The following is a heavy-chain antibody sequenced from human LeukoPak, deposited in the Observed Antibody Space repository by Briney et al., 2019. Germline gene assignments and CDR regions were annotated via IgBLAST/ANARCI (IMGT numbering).Heavy chain of an antibody. V-gene: IGHV1-2*06. CDR2: INPNSGGT. CDR1: GYTFTGYY. CDR3: ARARSSSHGKNWFDP. D-gene: IGHD6-6*01. J-gene: IGHJ5*02. Sequence: ASVKVSCKASGYTFTGYYMHWVRQAPGQGLEWMGRINPNSGGTNYAQKFQGRVTMTRDTSISTAYMELSRLRSDDTAVYYCARARSSSHGKNWFDPWGQGTLVTVSS.